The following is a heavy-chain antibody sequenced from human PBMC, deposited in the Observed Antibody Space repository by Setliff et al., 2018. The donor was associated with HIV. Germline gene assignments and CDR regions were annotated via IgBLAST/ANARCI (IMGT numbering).Heavy chain of an antibody. J-gene: IGHJ4*01. V-gene: IGHV1-46*01. CDR3: ARNQGDSSGWYAGDY. Sequence: ASVKVSCKASGYTFTGYYMHWVRQAPGQGLEWMGIINPNGGRTTYAQKFQGRVTMTRDTSTNTVYMDLRNLRSEDTAVYYCARNQGDSSGWYAGDYWGHGTLVTVSS. D-gene: IGHD6-19*01. CDR2: INPNGGRT. CDR1: GYTFTGYY.